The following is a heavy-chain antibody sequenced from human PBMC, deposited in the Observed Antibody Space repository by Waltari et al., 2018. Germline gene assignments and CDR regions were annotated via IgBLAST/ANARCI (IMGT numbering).Heavy chain of an antibody. V-gene: IGHV4-34*01. CDR3: ARGRVVVAANGWFDP. J-gene: IGHJ5*02. CDR2: INHMGST. CDR1: GGSFSGYY. D-gene: IGHD2-15*01. Sequence: QVQLQQWGAGLLKPSETLSLTCAVYGGSFSGYYWSWIRQPPGKGLEWIGEINHMGSTNDNPSLKSRVTISVDTSKNQFSLKLSSVTAADTAVYYCARGRVVVAANGWFDPWGQGTLVTVSS.